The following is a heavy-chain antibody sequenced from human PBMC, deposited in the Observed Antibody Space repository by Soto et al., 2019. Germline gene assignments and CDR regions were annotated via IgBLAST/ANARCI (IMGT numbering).Heavy chain of an antibody. CDR2: ISGSGGST. CDR3: ATSTVVTPGAFDI. D-gene: IGHD2-21*02. V-gene: IGHV3-23*01. CDR1: GFTFSSYA. J-gene: IGHJ3*02. Sequence: EVQLLESGGGLVQPGGSLRLSCAASGFTFSSYAMSWVRQAPGKGLEWVSAISGSGGSTYYADSVKGRFTISRDNSTNPLYLQMNSLRAEDTDVYYWATSTVVTPGAFDIWGQGTMVNVSS.